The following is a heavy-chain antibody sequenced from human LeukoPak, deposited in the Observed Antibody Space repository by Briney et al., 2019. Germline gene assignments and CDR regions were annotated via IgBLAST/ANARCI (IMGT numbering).Heavy chain of an antibody. D-gene: IGHD3-16*02. CDR2: IRSKANSYAT. CDR3: TRLGLSTDY. Sequence: SGGSLRLSCAASGFTFSGSAMHWVRQASEKGLEWVGRIRSKANSYATAYAASVKGRFTISRDDSKNTAYLQMNSLKTEDTAVYYCTRLGLSTDYWGQGTLVTVSS. CDR1: GFTFSGSA. V-gene: IGHV3-73*01. J-gene: IGHJ4*02.